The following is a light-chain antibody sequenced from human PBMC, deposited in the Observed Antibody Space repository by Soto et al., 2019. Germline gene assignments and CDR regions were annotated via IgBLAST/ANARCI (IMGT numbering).Light chain of an antibody. CDR3: SSYTSSSTPYV. CDR2: DVS. Sequence: QSVRTQPASVSGSPGQSITISCTGTSSDVGGYIYVSWYQQHPGKAPKLMIYDVSNRPSGVSNRFSGSKSGNTASLTISGLQAEDEADYYCSSYTSSSTPYVFGTGTKVTVL. V-gene: IGLV2-14*01. J-gene: IGLJ1*01. CDR1: SSDVGGYIY.